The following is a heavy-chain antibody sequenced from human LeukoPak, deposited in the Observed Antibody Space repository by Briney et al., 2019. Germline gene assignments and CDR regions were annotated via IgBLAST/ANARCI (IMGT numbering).Heavy chain of an antibody. D-gene: IGHD1-26*01. J-gene: IGHJ5*02. Sequence: PSETLSFTCTVSGGSISSYYWSWIRQPPGKGLEWIGYIYYSGSTNYNPSLKSRVTISVDTSKNQFSLKLSSVTAADTAVYYCARRLGAGRTWFDPWGQGTLVTVSS. CDR2: IYYSGST. V-gene: IGHV4-59*08. CDR1: GGSISSYY. CDR3: ARRLGAGRTWFDP.